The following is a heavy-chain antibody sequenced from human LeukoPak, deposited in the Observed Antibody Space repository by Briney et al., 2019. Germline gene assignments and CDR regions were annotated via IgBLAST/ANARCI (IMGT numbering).Heavy chain of an antibody. Sequence: ETLSLTCAVSGGSISSGGYSWSWIRQPPGKGLEWVSTTSDRAGSSSYSDSVKGRFTISRDNSKNTLYLQMNSLRAEDTAVYYCARAWRDYYGSGSYYKLGYYYYGMDVWGQGTTVTVSS. J-gene: IGHJ6*02. CDR3: ARAWRDYYGSGSYYKLGYYYYGMDV. D-gene: IGHD3-10*01. V-gene: IGHV3-23*01. CDR1: GGSISSGGYS. CDR2: TSDRAGSS.